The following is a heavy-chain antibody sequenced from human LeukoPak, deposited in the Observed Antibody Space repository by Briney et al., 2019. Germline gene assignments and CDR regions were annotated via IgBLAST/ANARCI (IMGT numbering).Heavy chain of an antibody. V-gene: IGHV3-23*01. D-gene: IGHD3-16*01. J-gene: IGHJ6*03. Sequence: EGSLRLSCAASGFTFSIYAMSWVRQAPGKGLEWVSTMGTNGVATYYADSVKGRFTISRDNSKNTLYLQMNSLRADDTAVYYCAKSLRGTRSYYYYYMDVWGKGTTVTVSS. CDR1: GFTFSIYA. CDR2: MGTNGVAT. CDR3: AKSLRGTRSYYYYYMDV.